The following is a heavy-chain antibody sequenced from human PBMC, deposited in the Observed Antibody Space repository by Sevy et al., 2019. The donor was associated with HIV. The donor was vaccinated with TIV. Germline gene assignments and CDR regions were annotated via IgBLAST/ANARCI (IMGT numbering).Heavy chain of an antibody. Sequence: ASLKVSCKASGGSFSNYAITWVRQAPGQGLEWMGGSIPMFGTTDYAQKFQGRVTITADESKSTAYMELSSLRSEDTAVYYCARGSVVITFGGAFDYWGLGTLVTVSS. CDR3: ARGSVVITFGGAFDY. J-gene: IGHJ4*02. CDR1: GGSFSNYA. D-gene: IGHD3-16*01. CDR2: SIPMFGTT. V-gene: IGHV1-69*13.